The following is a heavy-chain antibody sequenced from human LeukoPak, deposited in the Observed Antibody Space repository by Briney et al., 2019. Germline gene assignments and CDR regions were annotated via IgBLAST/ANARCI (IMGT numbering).Heavy chain of an antibody. J-gene: IGHJ6*03. CDR1: GYTFTNFD. CDR2: INPNNGNA. CDR3: ARPTSRPSNYYSMDV. Sequence: ASVKVSCKASGYTFTNFDLNWVRQAPGQGLEWVGWINPNNGNADYAQRFQGRVTTTRDTAISTVYMELSSLTYEDSAVYYCARPTSRPSNYYSMDVWGKGTTVIVSS. D-gene: IGHD6-13*01. V-gene: IGHV1-8*01.